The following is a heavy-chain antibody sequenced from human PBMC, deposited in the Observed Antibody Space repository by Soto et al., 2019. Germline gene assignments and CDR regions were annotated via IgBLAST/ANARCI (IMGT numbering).Heavy chain of an antibody. CDR3: AKVKGVLLWFGEFERAPYYFDY. Sequence: GGSLRLSCAASGFTFSSYAMSWVRQAPGKGLEWVSAISGSGGSTYYADSVKGRFTISRDNSKNTLYLQMNSLRAVDTAVYYCAKVKGVLLWFGEFERAPYYFDYWGQGTLVTVSS. V-gene: IGHV3-23*01. CDR2: ISGSGGST. CDR1: GFTFSSYA. J-gene: IGHJ4*02. D-gene: IGHD3-10*01.